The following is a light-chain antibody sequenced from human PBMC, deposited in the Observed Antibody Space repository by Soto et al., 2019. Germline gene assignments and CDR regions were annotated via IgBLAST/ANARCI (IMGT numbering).Light chain of an antibody. Sequence: DIQMTQSPSTLSVSVGDRVTITCRASQSISSWLAWYQQKPGKAPKSLIYKASSLESGVPSRFSGSGSGTEFTLTISSLQPDDFATYYCQQYSIYPITFSQGTRLEIK. CDR2: KAS. V-gene: IGKV1-5*03. CDR3: QQYSIYPIT. J-gene: IGKJ5*01. CDR1: QSISSW.